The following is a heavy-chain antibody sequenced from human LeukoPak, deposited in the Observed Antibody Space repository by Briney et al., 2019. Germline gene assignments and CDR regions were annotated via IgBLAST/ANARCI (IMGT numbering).Heavy chain of an antibody. J-gene: IGHJ4*02. Sequence: PSETLSLTCTVSGGSLSSYYWSWIRQPAGKELEWIGRIYTSGSTNYNPSLKSRVTMSVDTSKNQFSLKLSSVTAADTAVYYCAGRPYYYDSSGYYYFDYWGQGTLVTVSS. D-gene: IGHD3-22*01. CDR1: GGSLSSYY. CDR3: AGRPYYYDSSGYYYFDY. CDR2: IYTSGST. V-gene: IGHV4-4*07.